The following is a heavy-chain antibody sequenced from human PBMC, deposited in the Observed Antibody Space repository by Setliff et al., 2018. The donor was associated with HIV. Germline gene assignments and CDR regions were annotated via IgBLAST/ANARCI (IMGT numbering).Heavy chain of an antibody. D-gene: IGHD2-21*02. J-gene: IGHJ5*02. CDR2: VHHSGST. V-gene: IGHV4-59*01. CDR3: ASAGPYCGDDCPYNWLTP. CDR1: SDSISSSY. Sequence: SETLSLTCTVSSDSISSSYWTWIRQPPGQGLEWIGYVHHSGSTKYNASLRSRVTMSVDTSKNLFSLTLRSVTAADTAVYYCASAGPYCGDDCPYNWLTPWGQGTLVTVLL.